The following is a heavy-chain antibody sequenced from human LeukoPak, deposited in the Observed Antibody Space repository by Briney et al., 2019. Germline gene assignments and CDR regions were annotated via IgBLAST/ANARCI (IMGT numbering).Heavy chain of an antibody. CDR2: ISHSGST. J-gene: IGHJ6*03. D-gene: IGHD3-16*02. V-gene: IGHV4-34*01. Sequence: SETLSLTCAVSGGSFSGYYCTWIRQPPGKGLEWLGEISHSGSTNYNPSPKSRVTISVDTSKSQFSLKLSSVTAADTAVYYCARSYRRFYYYYMDVWGKGTTVTVSS. CDR3: ARSYRRFYYYYMDV. CDR1: GGSFSGYY.